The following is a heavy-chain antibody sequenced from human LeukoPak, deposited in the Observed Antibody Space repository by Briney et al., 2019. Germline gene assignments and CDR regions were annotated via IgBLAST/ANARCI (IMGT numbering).Heavy chain of an antibody. CDR3: AKDPAP. Sequence: PGGSLRLSCAASGFTFSSYGMHRVRQAPGKGLEWVAVISYDGSNEYYADSVKGRFTISRDNSKNTLYLQMNSLRAEDTAVYYCAKDPAPWGQGTLVTVSS. CDR2: ISYDGSNE. CDR1: GFTFSSYG. J-gene: IGHJ4*02. V-gene: IGHV3-30*18.